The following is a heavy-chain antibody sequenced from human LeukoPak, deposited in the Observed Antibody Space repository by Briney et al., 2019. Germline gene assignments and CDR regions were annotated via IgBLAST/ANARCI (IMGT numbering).Heavy chain of an antibody. CDR1: GGTFSSYA. CDR3: ATSLGLYGSGSYFDY. Sequence: GASVKVSCKASGGTFSSYAISWVRQAPGQGLEWMGGIIPIFGTANYAQKFQGRVTITADESTSTAYMELSSLRSEDTAVYYCATSLGLYGSGSYFDYWGQGTLVTVSS. D-gene: IGHD3-10*01. V-gene: IGHV1-69*01. CDR2: IIPIFGTA. J-gene: IGHJ4*02.